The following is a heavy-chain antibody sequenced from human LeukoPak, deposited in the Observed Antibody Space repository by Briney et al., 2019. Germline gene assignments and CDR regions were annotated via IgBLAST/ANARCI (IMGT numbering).Heavy chain of an antibody. D-gene: IGHD2-21*02. Sequence: GGSLRLSCAASGFTFHDYDMSWVRQAPGKGLEWVSSISSSSSYIYYADSVKGRFTISRDNAKNSLYLQMNSLRAEDTAVYYCARGPCGGDCTYYFDYWGQGTLVTVSS. J-gene: IGHJ4*02. CDR2: ISSSSSYI. V-gene: IGHV3-21*01. CDR3: ARGPCGGDCTYYFDY. CDR1: GFTFHDYD.